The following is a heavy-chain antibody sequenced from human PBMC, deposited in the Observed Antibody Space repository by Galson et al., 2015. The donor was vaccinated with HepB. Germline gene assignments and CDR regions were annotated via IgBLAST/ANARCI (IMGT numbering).Heavy chain of an antibody. CDR1: GYTFTSYC. V-gene: IGHV1-46*01. J-gene: IGHJ3*02. CDR2: INPSGGST. Sequence: SVKVSCKASGYTFTSYCMHWVRQAPGQGLEWMGIINPSGGSTSYAQKFQGRVTMTRDTSTSTVYMELSSLRSEDTAVYYCAIEYPPGRHAFDIWGQGTMVTVSS. CDR3: AIEYPPGRHAFDI. D-gene: IGHD1-1*01.